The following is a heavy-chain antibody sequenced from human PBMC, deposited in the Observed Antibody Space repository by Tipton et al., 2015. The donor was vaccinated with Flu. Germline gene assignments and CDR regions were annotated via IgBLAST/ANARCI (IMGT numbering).Heavy chain of an antibody. D-gene: IGHD5-24*01. V-gene: IGHV4-38-2*02. CDR3: ARGDGYNFDY. Sequence: GLVKPSETLSLTCTVSGYSISSGFYWGWIRQPPGKGLEWIGIIYRSGSTFYNPSLKSRVTISVDTSKNQFSLKLSSVTAADTAVYYCARGDGYNFDYWGQGTLVTVSS. J-gene: IGHJ4*02. CDR2: IYRSGST. CDR1: GYSISSGFY.